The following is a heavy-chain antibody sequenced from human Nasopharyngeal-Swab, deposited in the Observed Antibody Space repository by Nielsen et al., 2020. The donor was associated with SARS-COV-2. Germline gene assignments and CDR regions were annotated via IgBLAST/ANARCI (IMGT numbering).Heavy chain of an antibody. CDR3: ARAPGDGMDV. CDR2: ISYDGSNK. Sequence: WIRQPPGKGLEWVAVISYDGSNKYYADSVKDRFTISRDNSKNTLYLQMNSLRAEDTAVYYCARAPGDGMDVWGQGTTVTVSS. J-gene: IGHJ6*02. V-gene: IGHV3-30-3*01.